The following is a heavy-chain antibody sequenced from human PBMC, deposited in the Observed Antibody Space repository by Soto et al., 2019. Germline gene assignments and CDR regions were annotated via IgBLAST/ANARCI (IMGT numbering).Heavy chain of an antibody. J-gene: IGHJ6*02. D-gene: IGHD6-6*01. Sequence: QTLSLTFAISGDSVSSNSAAWNWIRQSPSRGLEWLGRTYYRSKWYNDYAGSVKSRITINPDTSKNQFSLQLNSVTPEDTAVYYCARDSGYSSSSGYYYYGMDVWGQGTTVTVSS. CDR2: TYYRSKWYN. V-gene: IGHV6-1*01. CDR1: GDSVSSNSAA. CDR3: ARDSGYSSSSGYYYYGMDV.